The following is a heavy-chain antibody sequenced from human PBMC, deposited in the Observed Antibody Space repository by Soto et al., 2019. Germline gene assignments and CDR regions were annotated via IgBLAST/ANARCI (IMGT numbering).Heavy chain of an antibody. CDR3: ARMGMSSWHIAVTDYYYYGMDV. Sequence: SGPTLVNPTETLTLTCSVSGFSLSNARMGVSWIRQPPGKALEWLARIFSNDEKSYSTSLKSRLTISKDTSKSQVVLTMTNMDPVDTATYYCARMGMSSWHIAVTDYYYYGMDVWGQGSTVTVSS. CDR1: GFSLSNARMG. CDR2: IFSNDEK. J-gene: IGHJ6*02. V-gene: IGHV2-26*01. D-gene: IGHD6-19*01.